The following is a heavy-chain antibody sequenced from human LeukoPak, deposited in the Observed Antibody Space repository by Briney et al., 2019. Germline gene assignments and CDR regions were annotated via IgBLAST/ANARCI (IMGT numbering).Heavy chain of an antibody. J-gene: IGHJ4*02. Sequence: SETLSLTCTVSGGSISSYYWSWIRQPPGKGLEWIGYIYYSGSTNYNPSLKSRVTISVDTSKNQFSLKLSSVTAADTAVYHCARGAYSSGWTGWYFDYWGQGTLVTVSS. CDR3: ARGAYSSGWTGWYFDY. V-gene: IGHV4-59*01. CDR2: IYYSGST. CDR1: GGSISSYY. D-gene: IGHD6-19*01.